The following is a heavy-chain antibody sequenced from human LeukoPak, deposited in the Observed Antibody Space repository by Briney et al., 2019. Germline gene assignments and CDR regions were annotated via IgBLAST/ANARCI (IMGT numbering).Heavy chain of an antibody. CDR3: ARGEEVVAAKGAFDI. V-gene: IGHV4-34*01. D-gene: IGHD2-15*01. CDR2: INHSGST. J-gene: IGHJ3*02. Sequence: SETLSLTCAVYGGSFSGYYWSWIRQPPGKGLEWIGEINHSGSTNYNPSLKSRVTISVDTSKNQFSLKLSSVTAADTTVYYCARGEEVVAAKGAFDIWGQGTMVTVSS. CDR1: GGSFSGYY.